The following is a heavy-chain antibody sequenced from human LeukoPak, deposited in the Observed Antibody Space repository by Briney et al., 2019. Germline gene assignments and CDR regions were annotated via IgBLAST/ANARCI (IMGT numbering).Heavy chain of an antibody. V-gene: IGHV1-46*01. D-gene: IGHD3-22*01. CDR3: ARGRYYDSSGYFYPKADAFDI. CDR2: INPSGGST. J-gene: IGHJ3*02. CDR1: GYTFTSYY. Sequence: ASVKVPCKASGYTFTSYYMHWVRQAPGQGLEWMGIINPSGGSTSYAQKFQGRVTMTRDMSTSTVYMELSSLRSEDTAVYYCARGRYYDSSGYFYPKADAFDIWGQGTMVTVSS.